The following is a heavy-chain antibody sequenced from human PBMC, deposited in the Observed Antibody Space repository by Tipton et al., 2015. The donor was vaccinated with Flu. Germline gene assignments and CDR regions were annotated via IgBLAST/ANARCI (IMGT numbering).Heavy chain of an antibody. CDR3: AREGRNSGGLDD. Sequence: TLSLTCTVSGDSISSGTYYWSWIRQPAGMGLEWIGSVHYSGSTYQNPSLESRVTISVDTSKNQFSLKLSSVTAADTAVYFCAREGRNSGGLDDWGQGTLVTVSS. V-gene: IGHV4-39*07. CDR1: GDSISSGTYY. D-gene: IGHD1-26*01. J-gene: IGHJ4*02. CDR2: VHYSGST.